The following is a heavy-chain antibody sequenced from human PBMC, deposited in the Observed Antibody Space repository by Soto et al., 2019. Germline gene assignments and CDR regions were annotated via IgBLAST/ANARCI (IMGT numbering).Heavy chain of an antibody. D-gene: IGHD6-19*01. CDR3: AREIAVAGLYYFDY. J-gene: IGHJ4*02. CDR1: GGSISSGGYS. Sequence: SETLSLTCAVSGGSISSGGYSWSWIRQPPGKGLEWIGYIYHSGSTYYNPSLKSRVTISVDRSKNQFSPKLGSVTAADTAVYYCAREIAVAGLYYFDYWGQGTLVTVSS. V-gene: IGHV4-30-2*01. CDR2: IYHSGST.